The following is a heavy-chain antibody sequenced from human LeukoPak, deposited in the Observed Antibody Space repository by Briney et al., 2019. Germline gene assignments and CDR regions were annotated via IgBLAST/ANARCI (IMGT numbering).Heavy chain of an antibody. J-gene: IGHJ5*02. Sequence: SQTLSLTCAISGDSVSSNSAAWNWIRQSPSRGLEWLGRTYYRSKWYNDYAVSVKSRITINPDTSKNQFSLQLNSVTPEDTAVYYCARDQYYYGSGSYYNEGWFDPWGQGTLVTVSS. V-gene: IGHV6-1*01. CDR2: TYYRSKWYN. CDR1: GDSVSSNSAA. D-gene: IGHD3-10*01. CDR3: ARDQYYYGSGSYYNEGWFDP.